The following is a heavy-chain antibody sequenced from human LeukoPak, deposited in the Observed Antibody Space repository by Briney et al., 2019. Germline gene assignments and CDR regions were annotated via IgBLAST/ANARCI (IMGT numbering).Heavy chain of an antibody. V-gene: IGHV3-30*18. CDR3: AKATSSGELPHYFDY. D-gene: IGHD3-10*01. Sequence: GGSLRLSCAASGFTFSSYGMHWVRRAPGKGLEWVAVISYDGSNKYYADSVKGRFTISRDNSKNTLYLQMNSLRAEDTAVYYCAKATSSGELPHYFDYWGQGTLVTVSS. CDR2: ISYDGSNK. J-gene: IGHJ4*02. CDR1: GFTFSSYG.